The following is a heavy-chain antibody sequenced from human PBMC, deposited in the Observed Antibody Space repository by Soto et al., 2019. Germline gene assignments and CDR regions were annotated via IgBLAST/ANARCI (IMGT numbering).Heavy chain of an antibody. V-gene: IGHV1-18*04. J-gene: IGHJ5*01. CDR2: ISGSNGAT. Sequence: QVQLVQSGAEAKRPGASVKVSCKFSGYNFIDYGMTWVRQAPGQGLEWRGWISGSNGATNYAQKFQGRVTLTTDTSTNTAYMELRSLRKDDTAVYYCARDSKWLIIKGNWFDSWGQGTLVTFSS. CDR3: ARDSKWLIIKGNWFDS. D-gene: IGHD5-12*01. CDR1: GYNFIDYG.